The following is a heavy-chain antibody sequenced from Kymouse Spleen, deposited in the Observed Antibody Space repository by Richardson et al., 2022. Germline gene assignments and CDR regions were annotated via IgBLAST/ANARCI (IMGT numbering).Heavy chain of an antibody. CDR1: GGSISSGGYY. CDR2: IYYSGST. J-gene: IGHJ6*02. D-gene: IGHD3-9*01. Sequence: QVQLQESGPGLVKPSQTLSLTCTVSGGSISSGGYYWSWIRQHPGKGLEWIGYIYYSGSTYYNPSLKSRVTISVDTSKNQFSLKLSSVTAADTAVYYCARDELRYFDWLPLYYGMDVWGQGTTVTVSS. CDR3: ARDELRYFDWLPLYYGMDV. V-gene: IGHV4-31*03.